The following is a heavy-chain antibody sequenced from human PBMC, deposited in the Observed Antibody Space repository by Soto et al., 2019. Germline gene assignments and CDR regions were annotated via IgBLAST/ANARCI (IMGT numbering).Heavy chain of an antibody. D-gene: IGHD3-3*01. CDR2: ISAYNGNT. J-gene: IGHJ5*02. V-gene: IGHV1-18*04. CDR1: GYTFTSYG. Sequence: ASVKVSCKASGYTFTSYGISRVRQAPGQGLEWMGWISAYNGNTNYAQKLQGRVTMATDTSTSTAYMELRSLRSDDTAVYYCAREAHYDFWSGYYHWFDPWGQGTLVTVSS. CDR3: AREAHYDFWSGYYHWFDP.